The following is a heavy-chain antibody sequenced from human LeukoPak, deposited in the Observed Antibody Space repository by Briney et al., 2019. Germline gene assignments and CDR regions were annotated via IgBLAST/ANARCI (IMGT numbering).Heavy chain of an antibody. CDR1: GFTFSSYG. CDR2: IWYDGSNK. J-gene: IGHJ6*02. CDR3: ARGAPVTTSGESGMDV. D-gene: IGHD4-17*01. Sequence: GGSLRLSCAASGFTFSSYGMHWVRQAPGKGLEWVAVIWYDGSNKYYADSVKGRFTISRDNSENTLYLQMNSLRAEDTAVYYCARGAPVTTSGESGMDVWGQGTTVTVSS. V-gene: IGHV3-33*01.